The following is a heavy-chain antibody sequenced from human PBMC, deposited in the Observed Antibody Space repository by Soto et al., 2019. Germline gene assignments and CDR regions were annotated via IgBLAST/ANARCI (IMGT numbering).Heavy chain of an antibody. Sequence: PGGSLRLSCAVSGFTFSSYSMNWVRQAPGKGLEWVSYITIMSRTIYYADSVRGRFTISTDNAENSVFLQMNSLRDEDTAVYFCVRDRDLYRDMFHADLWGQGTLVTVSS. CDR3: VRDRDLYRDMFHADL. V-gene: IGHV3-48*02. D-gene: IGHD1-26*01. CDR2: ITIMSRTI. CDR1: GFTFSSYS. J-gene: IGHJ4*01.